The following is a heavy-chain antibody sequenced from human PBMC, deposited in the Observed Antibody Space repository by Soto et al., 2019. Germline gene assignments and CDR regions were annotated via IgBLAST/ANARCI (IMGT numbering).Heavy chain of an antibody. J-gene: IGHJ6*02. CDR1: GGSFSGYY. V-gene: IGHV4-34*01. Sequence: QVQLQQWGAGLLTPSETLSLTCAVYGGSFSGYYWSWILQPPGKGLECMGEINHSGSTNYNPSLKSRVTISVDTSKNQFSLKMSSVTAADTAVYYCARGGYCSSTSCYYYYYYGMDVWGQGTTVTVS. CDR2: INHSGST. D-gene: IGHD2-2*01. CDR3: ARGGYCSSTSCYYYYYYGMDV.